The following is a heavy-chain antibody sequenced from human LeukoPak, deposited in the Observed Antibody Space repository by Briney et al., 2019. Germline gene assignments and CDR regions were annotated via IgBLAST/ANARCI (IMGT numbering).Heavy chain of an antibody. D-gene: IGHD3-10*01. Sequence: GESLKISCKGSGYSFTSYWIGWVRQMPGKGLEWMGIIYPGDSDTRYSPSFQGQVTISADKSISTAYLQWSSLKASDTAMYYCARNSRPLWNDGEDAFDIWGQGTMVTVSS. J-gene: IGHJ3*02. CDR3: ARNSRPLWNDGEDAFDI. V-gene: IGHV5-51*01. CDR1: GYSFTSYW. CDR2: IYPGDSDT.